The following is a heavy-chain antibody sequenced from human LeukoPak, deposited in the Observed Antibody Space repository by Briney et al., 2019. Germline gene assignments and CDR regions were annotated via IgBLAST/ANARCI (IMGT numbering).Heavy chain of an antibody. Sequence: SETLSLTCAVYGGSFSGYYWSWIRQPPGKGLEWIGEINHSGSTNYNPSLKSRVTISVDTSKNQFSLKLSSVTAADTAVYYCVRVAYYDFWSGFSPVYGMDVWGQGTTVTVSS. CDR3: VRVAYYDFWSGFSPVYGMDV. CDR2: INHSGST. CDR1: GGSFSGYY. V-gene: IGHV4-34*01. D-gene: IGHD3-3*01. J-gene: IGHJ6*02.